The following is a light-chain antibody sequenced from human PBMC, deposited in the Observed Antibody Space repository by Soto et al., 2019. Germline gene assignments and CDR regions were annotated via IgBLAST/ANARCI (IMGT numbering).Light chain of an antibody. CDR1: HSVLYRSNDKNF. CDR3: QQYYSTPLT. Sequence: DIVMTQSPDSLAVPLGERATINCKSSHSVLYRSNDKNFLAWYQLKPGQPPKLLIHWASTRASAVPERFSGSGSGTQFTLSISSLQAEYVAVYYCQQYYSTPLTFGEGNKVEIK. V-gene: IGKV4-1*01. CDR2: WAS. J-gene: IGKJ4*01.